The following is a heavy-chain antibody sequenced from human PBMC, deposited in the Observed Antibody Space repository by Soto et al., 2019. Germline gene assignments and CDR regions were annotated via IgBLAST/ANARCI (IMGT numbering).Heavy chain of an antibody. Sequence: QLQLQESGPGLVKPSETLSLTCTVSGGSISSSSYYWGWIRQPPGKGLEWIGSIYYRGSTYYNPSLKSRVTISVYTSKNQFSLKLSSVTAADTAVYYCASDSSPLWFDPWGQGTLVTVSS. CDR2: IYYRGST. V-gene: IGHV4-39*01. CDR3: ASDSSPLWFDP. D-gene: IGHD6-13*01. J-gene: IGHJ5*02. CDR1: GGSISSSSYY.